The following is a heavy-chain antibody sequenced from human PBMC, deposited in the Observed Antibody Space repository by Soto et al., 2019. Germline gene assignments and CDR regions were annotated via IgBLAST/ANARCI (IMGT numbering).Heavy chain of an antibody. Sequence: GGSLRLSCAASGFTFSSYAMSWVRQAPGKGLEWVSAISGSGGSTYYADSVKGRFTISRDNSKNTLYLQMNSLRAEDTAVYYCAKSPPPYYYGSGRHYYYYYMDVWGKGTTVTVSS. V-gene: IGHV3-23*01. J-gene: IGHJ6*03. D-gene: IGHD3-10*01. CDR1: GFTFSSYA. CDR3: AKSPPPYYYGSGRHYYYYYMDV. CDR2: ISGSGGST.